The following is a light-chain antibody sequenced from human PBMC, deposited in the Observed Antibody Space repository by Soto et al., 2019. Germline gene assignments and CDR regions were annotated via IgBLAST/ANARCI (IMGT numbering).Light chain of an antibody. CDR2: GAS. J-gene: IGKJ1*01. Sequence: EIVMTQSPGTLSVSPGDSATLSCRASESVGSRLAWYQQKPGRPPRLIIYGASTRATGIPARFDGSGSGTDFTLTISGLQSEDFAVYYCQQYNTWVTFGQGTKV. V-gene: IGKV3-15*01. CDR3: QQYNTWVT. CDR1: ESVGSR.